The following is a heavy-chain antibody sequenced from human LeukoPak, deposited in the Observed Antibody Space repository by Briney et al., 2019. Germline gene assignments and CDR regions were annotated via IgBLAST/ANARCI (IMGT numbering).Heavy chain of an antibody. V-gene: IGHV3-23*01. J-gene: IGHJ4*02. Sequence: GGSLRLSCAASGFTFSSYAMSWVRQAPGEGLQWVSGISGSGSSTYYADSVRGRFTISRDNSKNSLYLQMNSLRAEDTALYYCAKDNFYYYGSGYFDYWGQGTLVTVSS. CDR1: GFTFSSYA. D-gene: IGHD3-10*01. CDR3: AKDNFYYYGSGYFDY. CDR2: ISGSGSST.